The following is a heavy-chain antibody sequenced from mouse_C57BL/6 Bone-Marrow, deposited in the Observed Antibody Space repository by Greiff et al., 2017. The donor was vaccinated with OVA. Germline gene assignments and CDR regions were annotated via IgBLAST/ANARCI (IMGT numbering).Heavy chain of an antibody. J-gene: IGHJ3*01. D-gene: IGHD2-1*01. CDR3: ARDQAHYYAAFAY. CDR1: GFTFSSYA. Sequence: EVKLVESGGGLVKPGGSLTLSCAASGFTFSSYAMSWVRQTPEKRLEWVATISDGGSYTYYPDNVKGRFTISRDNAKNNLYLQMSHLKSEDTAMDYCARDQAHYYAAFAYWGQGTLVTVSA. V-gene: IGHV5-4*01. CDR2: ISDGGSYT.